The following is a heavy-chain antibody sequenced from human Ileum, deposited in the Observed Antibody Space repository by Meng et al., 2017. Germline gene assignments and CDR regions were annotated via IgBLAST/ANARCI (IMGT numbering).Heavy chain of an antibody. CDR2: IKQDGSEK. CDR1: GFTFSSYW. D-gene: IGHD3-10*01. V-gene: IGHV3-7*01. CDR3: ARGHYYGSGTEDAFDI. J-gene: IGHJ3*02. Sequence: GESPKISCAASGFTFSSYWMSWVRQAPGKGLEWVANIKQDGSEKYYVDSVKGRFTISRDNAKNSLYLQMNSLRAEDTAVYYCARGHYYGSGTEDAFDIWGQGTMVTVSS.